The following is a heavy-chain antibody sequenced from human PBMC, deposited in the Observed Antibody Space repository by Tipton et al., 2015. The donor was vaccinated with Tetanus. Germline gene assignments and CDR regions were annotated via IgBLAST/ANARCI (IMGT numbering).Heavy chain of an antibody. J-gene: IGHJ4*02. CDR2: FWYGGNT. CDR1: GFSVSSSY. D-gene: IGHD6-13*01. V-gene: IGHV3-66*01. Sequence: GSLRLSCAASGFSVSSSYMSWVRRAPGKGLECVAGFWYGGNTNYADSVKGRFIISRDSSKNTFFLQMNSLRAEDTAVYFCACHRHSNWFDYWGQGTLVTVSS. CDR3: ACHRHSNWFDY.